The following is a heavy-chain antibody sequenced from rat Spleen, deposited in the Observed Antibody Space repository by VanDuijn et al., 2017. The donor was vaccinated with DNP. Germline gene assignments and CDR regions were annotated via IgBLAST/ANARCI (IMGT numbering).Heavy chain of an antibody. Sequence: EVQLVESGGGLVQPGGSLILSCVASGFTFSNNWMTWIRQAPGKGLEWIASITNTGDRTYYLDSVKGRFTISRDNAKSTLYLQMNSLSSEDTATFFCTRKYTTDYYWYFDFWGPGTMVTVSS. J-gene: IGHJ1*01. CDR2: ITNTGDRT. CDR1: GFTFSNNW. CDR3: TRKYTTDYYWYFDF. V-gene: IGHV5-31*01. D-gene: IGHD1-6*01.